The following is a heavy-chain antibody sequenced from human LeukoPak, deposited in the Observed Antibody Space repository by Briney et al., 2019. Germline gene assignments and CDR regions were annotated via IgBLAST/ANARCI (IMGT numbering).Heavy chain of an antibody. CDR2: ISGRGDRT. CDR1: GFTFSSNY. CDR3: AKDQDVWGSYRREYYFDY. J-gene: IGHJ4*02. V-gene: IGHV3-23*01. D-gene: IGHD3-16*02. Sequence: GGALRLSCAASGFTFSSNYMSWVRQAPGKGLEWVSAISGRGDRTYYADSVKGRFTISRDNSKNTLYLQMNSLRAEDTAVYYCAKDQDVWGSYRREYYFDYWGQGTLVTVSS.